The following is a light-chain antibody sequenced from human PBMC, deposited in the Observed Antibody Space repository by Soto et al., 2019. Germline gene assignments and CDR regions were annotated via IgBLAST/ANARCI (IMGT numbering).Light chain of an antibody. V-gene: IGLV2-23*03. J-gene: IGLJ3*02. CDR2: EGS. CDR3: CSYAGSTTFWV. CDR1: SSDVGSYKL. Sequence: QSALTQPASVSGSPGQSITISCTGTSSDVGSYKLVSWYQHHPGKAPKLMIFEGSMRPSGVSNRFSGSKSGNTASLTISGLQAEDEADYYCCSYAGSTTFWVFGGGTKLTVL.